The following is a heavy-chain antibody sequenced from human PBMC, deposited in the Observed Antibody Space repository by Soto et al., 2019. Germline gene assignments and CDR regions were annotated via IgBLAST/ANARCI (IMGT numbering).Heavy chain of an antibody. CDR3: ARDSGSIAAPSGYYYYGMDV. J-gene: IGHJ6*02. V-gene: IGHV4-31*03. CDR2: IYYSGST. D-gene: IGHD6-6*01. Sequence: PSETLSLTCTVSGGSISSGGYYWSWIRQHPGKGLEWIGYIYYSGSTYYNPSLKSRVTISVDTSKNQFSLKLSSVTAADTAVYYCARDSGSIAAPSGYYYYGMDVWGQGTTVTV. CDR1: GGSISSGGYY.